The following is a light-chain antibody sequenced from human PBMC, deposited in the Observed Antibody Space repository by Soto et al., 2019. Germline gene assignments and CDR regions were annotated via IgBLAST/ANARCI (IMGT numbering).Light chain of an antibody. Sequence: QSALTQPRSVSGSPGQSVTISCNGTSSDVGGYNYVSWYQQHPGKAPKLMIYDVSKRPSGVPDRFSGSKSGNTASLTISGLQAEDEADYYCCSYAGSYVFGTGTKLTVL. V-gene: IGLV2-11*01. CDR1: SSDVGGYNY. CDR3: CSYAGSYV. CDR2: DVS. J-gene: IGLJ1*01.